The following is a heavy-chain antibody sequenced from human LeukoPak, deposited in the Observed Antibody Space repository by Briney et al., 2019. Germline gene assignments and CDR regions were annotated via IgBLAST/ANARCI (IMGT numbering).Heavy chain of an antibody. CDR3: ARGRNRLQTLLKPPGFGFDP. D-gene: IGHD4-11*01. CDR2: INHSGST. J-gene: IGHJ5*02. CDR1: GGSFSGYY. V-gene: IGHV4-34*01. Sequence: KPSETLSLTCAVYGGSFSGYYWSWIRQPPGKGLEWIGEINHSGSTNYNPSLKSRVTISVDTSKNQFSLKLSSVTAADTAVYYCARGRNRLQTLLKPPGFGFDPWGQGTLVTVSS.